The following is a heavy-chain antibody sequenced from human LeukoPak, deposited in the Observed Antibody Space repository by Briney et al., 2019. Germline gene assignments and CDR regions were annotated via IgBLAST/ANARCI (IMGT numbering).Heavy chain of an antibody. CDR1: GFTFSSYS. CDR3: AREGPDDYGDSTPNY. J-gene: IGHJ4*02. Sequence: GGSLRLSCAASGFTFSSYSMTWVRQAPGKGLEWVSSISSSSSYIYYAVSVKGRFTISRDNAKNSLYLQMNSLRAEDTAVYYCAREGPDDYGDSTPNYWGQGTLVTVSS. CDR2: ISSSSSYI. D-gene: IGHD4-17*01. V-gene: IGHV3-21*01.